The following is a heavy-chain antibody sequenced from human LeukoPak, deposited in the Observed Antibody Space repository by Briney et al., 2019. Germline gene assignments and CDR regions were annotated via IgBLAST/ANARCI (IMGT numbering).Heavy chain of an antibody. Sequence: GASVKVSCKASGYTLTSYYMHWVRQAPGQGLEWMGLINPTGGSTGYAQKFQGRVTMTRDMSTSTDYMELSSLRSEDTAVYYCATGIMIPAGFDYWGQGTLVTVSS. CDR2: INPTGGST. CDR3: ATGIMIPAGFDY. V-gene: IGHV1-46*01. D-gene: IGHD3-16*01. J-gene: IGHJ4*02. CDR1: GYTLTSYY.